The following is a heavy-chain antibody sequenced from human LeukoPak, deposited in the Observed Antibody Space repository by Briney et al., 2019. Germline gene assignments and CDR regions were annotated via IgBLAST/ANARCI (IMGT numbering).Heavy chain of an antibody. V-gene: IGHV5-51*01. J-gene: IGHJ4*02. CDR2: VYPRDSDT. CDR1: GYSFTPYW. CDR3: ARRSGTYDPPDY. Sequence: GESLKISCKASGYSFTPYWISWVRQMPGKGLEWVGIVYPRDSDTRYSPSFEGQVTISADKSISTAYLHWSSLKASDTAMYYCARRSGTYDPPDYWGQGTLVTVSS. D-gene: IGHD3-3*01.